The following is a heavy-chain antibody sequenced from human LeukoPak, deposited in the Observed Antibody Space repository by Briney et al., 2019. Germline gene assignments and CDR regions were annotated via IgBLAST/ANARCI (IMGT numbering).Heavy chain of an antibody. D-gene: IGHD4-17*01. Sequence: PGASVKVSCKASGYTFTGYYMHWVRQAPGQRLEWMGWINAGNGNTKYSQEFQGRVTITRDTSASTAYMELSSLRSGDMAVYYCARGRYGDYVLDYWGQGTLVTVSS. CDR1: GYTFTGYY. CDR2: INAGNGNT. CDR3: ARGRYGDYVLDY. V-gene: IGHV1-3*03. J-gene: IGHJ4*02.